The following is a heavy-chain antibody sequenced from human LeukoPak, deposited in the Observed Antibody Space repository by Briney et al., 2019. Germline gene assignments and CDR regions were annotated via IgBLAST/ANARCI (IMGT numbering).Heavy chain of an antibody. D-gene: IGHD6-19*01. CDR3: ARCSSSSRWYGGY. CDR2: IKQDGREK. CDR1: VFTFSTYW. J-gene: IGHJ4*02. V-gene: IGHV3-7*01. Sequence: GRSLRLSCAASVFTFSTYWMSWVRQAPGKGLEGVANIKQDGREKYYADSVKGRLTIYRDNAKNSLYLQMNSLRAEDTAVYYCARCSSSSRWYGGYWGQGTLVTVSS.